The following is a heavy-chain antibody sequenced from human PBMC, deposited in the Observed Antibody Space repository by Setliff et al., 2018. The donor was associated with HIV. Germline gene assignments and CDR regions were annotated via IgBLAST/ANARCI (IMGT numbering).Heavy chain of an antibody. CDR2: IYYSGNT. Sequence: PSETLSLTCNVSGGSISSYYWNWIRQPPGKGLEWIGYIYYSGNTNYNPSLKRRVIISVDTSKNQFSLKLNSVTAADTAVYYCSRGGGYSSSPSLWGQGTLVTVSS. CDR3: SRGGGYSSSPSL. V-gene: IGHV4-59*01. CDR1: GGSISSYY. D-gene: IGHD6-13*01. J-gene: IGHJ4*02.